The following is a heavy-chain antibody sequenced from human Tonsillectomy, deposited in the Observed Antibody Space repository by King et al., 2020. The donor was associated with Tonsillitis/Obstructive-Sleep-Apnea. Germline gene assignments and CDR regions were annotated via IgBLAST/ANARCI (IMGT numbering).Heavy chain of an antibody. Sequence: QLVQSGAEVKKPGASVKVSCKASGYTFTSYGISWVRQAPGQGLEWMGGISAYNGNTNYAQNVQGRVTMTTDTSTSTAYMELRSLRADDTAVYYCASELGWGLASYYFDYWGQGTLVTVSS. CDR3: ASELGWGLASYYFDY. CDR1: GYTFTSYG. J-gene: IGHJ4*02. D-gene: IGHD1-26*01. V-gene: IGHV1-18*01. CDR2: ISAYNGNT.